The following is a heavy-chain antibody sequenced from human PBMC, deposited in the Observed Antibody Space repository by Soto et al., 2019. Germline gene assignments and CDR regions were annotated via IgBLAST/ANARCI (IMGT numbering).Heavy chain of an antibody. V-gene: IGHV3-23*01. Sequence: VQLLESGGGLVQPGGSLRLSCAASGFIFNAYAMTWVRQAPGKGLEWVSAIGGSGGNTYYAASVKGCFTISRDNSKDTVDLEMNRLRVDDTAVYFCARVASDYINSADHWGQGILVTVSS. CDR3: ARVASDYINSADH. CDR1: GFIFNAYA. CDR2: IGGSGGNT. J-gene: IGHJ4*02. D-gene: IGHD4-4*01.